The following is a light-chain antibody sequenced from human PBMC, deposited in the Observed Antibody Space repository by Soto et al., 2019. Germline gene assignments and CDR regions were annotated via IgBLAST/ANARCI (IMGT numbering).Light chain of an antibody. J-gene: IGKJ4*01. Sequence: DIQLTQSPSFLSASVGDRVTISCRASQGISDYLAWYQQKPGKAPKLLIYGASTLQSRVASRFSGSASGTEVTLTISSLQPEDFATYFCQQFNAYPLTFGGGTKLEIK. CDR1: QGISDY. V-gene: IGKV1-9*01. CDR3: QQFNAYPLT. CDR2: GAS.